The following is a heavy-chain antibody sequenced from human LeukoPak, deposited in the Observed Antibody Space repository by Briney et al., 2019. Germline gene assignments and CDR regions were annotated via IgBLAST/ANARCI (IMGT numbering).Heavy chain of an antibody. CDR2: ISYDGSNK. CDR1: GFTFSSYA. Sequence: PGGSLRLSCAASGFTFSSYAMHWVRQAPGKGLEWVAVISYDGSNKYYADSVKGRFTISRDNSKNTLYLQMNSLRSDDTAVYYCARAPLSIVVVPAANAFDIWGQGTMVTVSS. J-gene: IGHJ3*02. V-gene: IGHV3-30-3*01. CDR3: ARAPLSIVVVPAANAFDI. D-gene: IGHD2-2*01.